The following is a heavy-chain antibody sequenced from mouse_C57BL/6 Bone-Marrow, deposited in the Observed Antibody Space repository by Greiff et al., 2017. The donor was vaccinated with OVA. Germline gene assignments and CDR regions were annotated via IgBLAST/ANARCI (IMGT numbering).Heavy chain of an antibody. Sequence: QVQLQQPGAELVMPGASVKLSCKASGYTFTSYWMHWVKQRPGQGLEWIGEIDPSDSYTNYNQKFKGKSTLTVDKSSSTAYMQLSSLTSEDSAVYYFARRTCYWYFDVWGTGTTVTVSS. V-gene: IGHV1-69*01. J-gene: IGHJ1*03. CDR2: IDPSDSYT. CDR3: ARRTCYWYFDV. CDR1: GYTFTSYW.